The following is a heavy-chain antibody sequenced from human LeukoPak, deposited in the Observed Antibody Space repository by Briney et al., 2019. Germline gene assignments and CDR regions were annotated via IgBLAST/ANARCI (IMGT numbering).Heavy chain of an antibody. D-gene: IGHD5-18*01. CDR3: ARHMLRRSLQLWPPPYFDY. CDR1: GGSISSRSHS. J-gene: IGHJ4*02. V-gene: IGHV4-39*01. Sequence: PSETLSLTCTVSGGSISSRSHSWGWIRQPPGKGLEWIGSIYYSGSTYYNPSLKSRVTISVDTSKNQFSLKLSSVTAADTAVYYCARHMLRRSLQLWPPPYFDYWGQGTLVTVSS. CDR2: IYYSGST.